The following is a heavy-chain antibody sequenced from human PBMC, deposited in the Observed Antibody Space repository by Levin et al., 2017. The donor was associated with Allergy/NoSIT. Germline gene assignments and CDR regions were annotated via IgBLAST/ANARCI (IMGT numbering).Heavy chain of an antibody. V-gene: IGHV1-8*01. CDR2: LNPNSGKT. CDR3: ARVSYDILTE. Sequence: VKVSCKASGYNFNIYDIHWLRQATGQGPEWMGWLNPNSGKTGYAQKFQGRVTMTRNTSTGTAYMELSSLRSEDTAVYYCARVSYDILTEWGQGTLVTVSS. D-gene: IGHD3-9*01. CDR1: GYNFNIYD. J-gene: IGHJ4*02.